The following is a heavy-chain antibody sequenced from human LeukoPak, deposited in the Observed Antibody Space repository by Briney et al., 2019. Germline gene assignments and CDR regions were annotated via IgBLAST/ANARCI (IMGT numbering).Heavy chain of an antibody. V-gene: IGHV3-53*01. J-gene: IGHJ4*02. CDR2: LYSDGNT. Sequence: GGSLRLSCAASGFTVITNDMTWVRQAPGKGLERVSVLYSDGNTKYADSVQGRFAISRDNSKNTLYLEMNSLSPDDTAVYYCARGVEPLAANTLAYWGQGTLVTVSS. CDR1: GFTVITND. CDR3: ARGVEPLAANTLAY. D-gene: IGHD1-14*01.